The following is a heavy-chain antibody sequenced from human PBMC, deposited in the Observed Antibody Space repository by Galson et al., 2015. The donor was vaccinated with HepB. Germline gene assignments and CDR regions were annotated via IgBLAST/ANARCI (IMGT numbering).Heavy chain of an antibody. CDR3: ARDGSHYELDL. CDR2: VKFPGSGLDWLSFRKPSGSDK. D-gene: IGHD2-15*01. CDR1: GFTLRRFG. V-gene: IGHV3-33*02. Sequence: SLRLSCAASGFTLRRFGMHWVRRAPGRGLEWISFVKFPGSGLDWLSFRKPSGSDKTYANAVKGRFTIPRDDSTKTIFLQMESLRVDDTAVYYCARDGSHYELDLWGQGTRVTVSS. J-gene: IGHJ5*02.